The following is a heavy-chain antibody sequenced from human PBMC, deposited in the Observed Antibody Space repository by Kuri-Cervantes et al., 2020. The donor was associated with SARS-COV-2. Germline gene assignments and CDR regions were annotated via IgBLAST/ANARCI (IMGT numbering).Heavy chain of an antibody. J-gene: IGHJ6*02. CDR2: ISSSGSTI. Sequence: GESLKISCAASGFTFSDYYMSWIRQAPGKGLEWVSYISSSGSTIYYADSVKGRFTISRDNAKNSLYLQMNSLRAEDTAVYYCAKADWANYYYYYGMDVWGQGTTVTVSS. D-gene: IGHD3-9*01. CDR1: GFTFSDYY. CDR3: AKADWANYYYYYGMDV. V-gene: IGHV3-11*01.